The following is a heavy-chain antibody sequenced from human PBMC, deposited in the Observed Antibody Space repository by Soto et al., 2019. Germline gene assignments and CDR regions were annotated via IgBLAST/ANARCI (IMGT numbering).Heavy chain of an antibody. D-gene: IGHD6-13*01. J-gene: IGHJ4*02. Sequence: GASVKVSCKASGYTFTSYAMHWVRQAPGQRLEWMGWINAGNGNTKYSQKFQGRVTMTRNTSISTAYMELSSLRSEDTAVYYCAREHSSSWRFDYWGQGTLVTVSS. V-gene: IGHV1-3*01. CDR3: AREHSSSWRFDY. CDR2: INAGNGNT. CDR1: GYTFTSYA.